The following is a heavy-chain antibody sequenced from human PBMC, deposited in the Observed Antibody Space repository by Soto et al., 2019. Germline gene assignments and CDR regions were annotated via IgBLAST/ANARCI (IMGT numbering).Heavy chain of an antibody. CDR2: ISYDGRNK. V-gene: IGHV3-30*18. D-gene: IGHD2-15*01. Sequence: QVQLVESGGGVVQPGRSLRLSCAASGFTFSSYGMHWVRQAPGKGLEWVAVISYDGRNKYYADSVKGRFTISRDNSKNTLYLQMNSLRAEDTAVYYCSKELDVGAAVFDYWGQGTLVTVSS. CDR1: GFTFSSYG. CDR3: SKELDVGAAVFDY. J-gene: IGHJ4*02.